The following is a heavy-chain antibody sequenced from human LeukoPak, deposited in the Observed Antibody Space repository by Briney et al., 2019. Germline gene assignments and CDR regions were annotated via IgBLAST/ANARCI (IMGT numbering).Heavy chain of an antibody. V-gene: IGHV3-21*01. Sequence: GGSLRLSCAASGFTFSSYSMNWVRQAPGKGLEWVSSISSSSSYIYYADSVKGRFTISRDNAKNSLYLQMNSLRAEDTAVYYCARVNYYDSSGYYPIDYWGQGTLVTVSS. CDR2: ISSSSSYI. CDR3: ARVNYYDSSGYYPIDY. D-gene: IGHD3-22*01. J-gene: IGHJ4*02. CDR1: GFTFSSYS.